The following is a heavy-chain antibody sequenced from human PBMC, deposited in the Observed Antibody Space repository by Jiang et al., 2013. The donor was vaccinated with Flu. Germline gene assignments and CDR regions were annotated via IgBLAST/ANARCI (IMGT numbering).Heavy chain of an antibody. D-gene: IGHD1-26*01. Sequence: SISSYYWSWIRQPHGKGLEWIGYIYYMGAPTXTPPSKSRVTISVDTSKNQFSLKLSSVTAADTAVYYCARQRLIVGAFFDYWGQGTLVTVSS. J-gene: IGHJ4*02. CDR3: ARQRLIVGAFFDY. CDR2: IYYMGAP. CDR1: SISSYY. V-gene: IGHV4-59*08.